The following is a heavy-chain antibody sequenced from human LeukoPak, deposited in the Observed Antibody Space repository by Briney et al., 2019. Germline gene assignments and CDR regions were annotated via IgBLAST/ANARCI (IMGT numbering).Heavy chain of an antibody. Sequence: PGGSLRLSCAASGIIFSSYGMNWVRQAPGKGLEWVSFISSGDSTIYYADSVKGRFTISRDNSKNTLYLQMNSLRAEDTAVYYCAKALVGSIDPWGQGTLVTVSS. CDR2: ISSGDSTI. D-gene: IGHD2-15*01. J-gene: IGHJ5*02. CDR3: AKALVGSIDP. V-gene: IGHV3-48*04. CDR1: GIIFSSYG.